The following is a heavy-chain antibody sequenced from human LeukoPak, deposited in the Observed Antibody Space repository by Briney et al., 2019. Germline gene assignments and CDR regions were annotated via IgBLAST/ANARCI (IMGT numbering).Heavy chain of an antibody. V-gene: IGHV3-30*18. CDR3: AKSTAAGIGGAFDI. CDR2: ISYDGSNK. Sequence: PGGSLRLSCAASGFTFSSYGMHWVRQAPGKGLEWVAVISYDGSNKYYADSVKGRFTISRDNSKNTLCLQMNSLRAEDTAVYYCAKSTAAGIGGAFDIWGQGTMVTVSS. D-gene: IGHD6-13*01. CDR1: GFTFSSYG. J-gene: IGHJ3*02.